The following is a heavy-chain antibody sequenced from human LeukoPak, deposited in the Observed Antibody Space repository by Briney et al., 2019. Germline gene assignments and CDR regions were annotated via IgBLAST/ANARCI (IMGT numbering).Heavy chain of an antibody. CDR3: ARDQPSSDIVATIMYYFDY. D-gene: IGHD5-12*01. J-gene: IGHJ4*02. V-gene: IGHV1-69*10. CDR2: IIPIFGIA. Sequence: SVKVSCKAAGGTFTSYAISWVRQAPGQGLERMGGIIPIFGIANYAQKFQGRVTITADKSTSTAYMELSSLRSEDTAVYYCARDQPSSDIVATIMYYFDYWGQGTLVTVSS. CDR1: GGTFTSYA.